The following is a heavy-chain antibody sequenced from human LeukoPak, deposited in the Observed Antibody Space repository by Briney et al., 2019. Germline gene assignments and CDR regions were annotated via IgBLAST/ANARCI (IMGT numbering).Heavy chain of an antibody. J-gene: IGHJ4*02. CDR3: ARGGIRVSGIDEFDY. CDR1: GFTFTNYD. V-gene: IGHV3-13*01. D-gene: IGHD6-19*01. CDR2: IGIRGDT. Sequence: GGSLRLSCAASGFTFTNYDMHSVRQATGKGLEWVSAIGIRGDTYYSGSVKGRFTISRENAENSLYLQMNSLRAEDTAVYYCARGGIRVSGIDEFDYWGQGTLVTVSS.